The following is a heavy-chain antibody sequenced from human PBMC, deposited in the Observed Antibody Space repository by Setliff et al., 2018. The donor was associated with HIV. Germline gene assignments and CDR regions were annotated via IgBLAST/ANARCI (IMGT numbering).Heavy chain of an antibody. J-gene: IGHJ4*02. CDR3: AKNPKYISGWFQYYFDY. D-gene: IGHD6-19*01. CDR2: IYTSGST. Sequence: SETLSLTCTVSGGSISSYYWSWIRQPPGKALEWIGYIYTSGSTNYNPSLKSRVTISIDTPKKQFSLRLTSVTAADTAVYYCAKNPKYISGWFQYYFDYWGQGALVTVSS. V-gene: IGHV4-4*08. CDR1: GGSISSYY.